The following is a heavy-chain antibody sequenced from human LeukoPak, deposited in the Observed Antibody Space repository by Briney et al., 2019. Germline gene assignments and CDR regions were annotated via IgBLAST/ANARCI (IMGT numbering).Heavy chain of an antibody. CDR1: GFTFMGNG. V-gene: IGHV3-33*01. Sequence: GGSLRLSCAASGFTFMGNGMHWVRQAPGKGLEWVAIIWYDGSNRYYADSVKGRFTISRDNSKNTLFLQMNSLTAEDTAVYYCARDQGTSVTAMVGGHFDYWGPGTLVTVSS. CDR2: IWYDGSNR. J-gene: IGHJ4*02. CDR3: ARDQGTSVTAMVGGHFDY. D-gene: IGHD4-17*01.